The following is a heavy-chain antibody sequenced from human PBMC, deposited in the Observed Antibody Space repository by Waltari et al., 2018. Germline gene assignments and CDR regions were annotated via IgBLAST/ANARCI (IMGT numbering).Heavy chain of an antibody. D-gene: IGHD4-17*01. CDR3: ARDLGSDYGNRDY. J-gene: IGHJ4*02. CDR1: GYTFTGYY. V-gene: IGHV1-2*06. CDR2: INPNSGDT. Sequence: QVHLVQSGAEVKKPGASVKVSCKASGYTFTGYYIKWVRRAPGQGLEWRGRINPNSGDTNYAHKFQGRVTLTRDTSINTAYMELSSLKSDDTAVYYCARDLGSDYGNRDYWGQGTLVTVPS.